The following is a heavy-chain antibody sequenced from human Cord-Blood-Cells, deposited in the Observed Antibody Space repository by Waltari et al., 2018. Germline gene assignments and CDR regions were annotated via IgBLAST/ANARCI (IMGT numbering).Heavy chain of an antibody. D-gene: IGHD7-27*01. J-gene: IGHJ4*02. Sequence: QVQLQESGPGLVKPSQTLSLTCTVSGGSISSGGYYWSWIRQHPGKGLEWIGYIYYIWSTYFNPSPKCRVTISVDTSKNQFSLKLSSVTAADTAVYYCARDGGELGIFGYWGQGTLVTVSS. V-gene: IGHV4-31*03. CDR3: ARDGGELGIFGY. CDR1: GGSISSGGYY. CDR2: IYYIWST.